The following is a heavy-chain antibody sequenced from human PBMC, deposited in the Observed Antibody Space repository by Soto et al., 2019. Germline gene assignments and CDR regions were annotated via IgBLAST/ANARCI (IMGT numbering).Heavy chain of an antibody. D-gene: IGHD3-22*01. V-gene: IGHV4-59*01. Sequence: ASETLSLTCTVSGGSISSYYWSWIRQPPGKGLEWIGYIYYSGSTNYNPSLKSRVTISVDTSKNQFSLKLSSVTAADTAVYYCARTYYYDSSGYRADYYYYYGMDVWGQGTTVTVS. CDR3: ARTYYYDSSGYRADYYYYYGMDV. J-gene: IGHJ6*02. CDR1: GGSISSYY. CDR2: IYYSGST.